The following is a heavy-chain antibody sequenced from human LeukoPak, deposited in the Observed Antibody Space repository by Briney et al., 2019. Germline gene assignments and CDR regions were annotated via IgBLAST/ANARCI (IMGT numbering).Heavy chain of an antibody. Sequence: PSETLSLTCSVSGGSLSNYYWNWIRQPPGKGLEWIGQIYYSGGTKYNPSLQSRVTISVDTSKTQFSLTLNSVTAADTAVYYCAIDPEFDGGHGFDHWGQGTLVTVSS. D-gene: IGHD4-23*01. CDR3: AIDPEFDGGHGFDH. CDR1: GGSLSNYY. CDR2: IYYSGGT. V-gene: IGHV4-59*01. J-gene: IGHJ4*02.